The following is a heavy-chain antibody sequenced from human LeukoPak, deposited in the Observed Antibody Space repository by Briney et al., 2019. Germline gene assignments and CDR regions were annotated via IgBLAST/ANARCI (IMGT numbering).Heavy chain of an antibody. V-gene: IGHV3-15*01. CDR2: IKSKTDGGTT. J-gene: IGHJ4*02. CDR1: GFTFSNAW. CDR3: TTDLEGWLGYFDY. Sequence: PGGSLRLSCAASGFTFSNAWMSWVRQAPGKGLEWVGRIKSKTDGGTTDYAAPVKGRFTISRDDSKNTLYLQMNSLKTEDTAVYYCTTDLEGWLGYFDYWGQGTLVTVSS. D-gene: IGHD6-19*01.